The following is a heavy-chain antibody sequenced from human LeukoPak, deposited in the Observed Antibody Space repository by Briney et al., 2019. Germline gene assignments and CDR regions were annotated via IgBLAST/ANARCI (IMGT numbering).Heavy chain of an antibody. V-gene: IGHV4-34*01. CDR3: ASRYYYIDY. CDR1: GGSFSGYY. CDR2: INHSGGT. D-gene: IGHD3-22*01. Sequence: SETLSLTCAVYGGSFSGYYWSWIRQPPGKGLEWIGEINHSGGTNYNPSLKSRVTISVDTSKNQFSLKLSSVTAADTAVYYCASRYYYIDYWGQGTLVTVSS. J-gene: IGHJ4*02.